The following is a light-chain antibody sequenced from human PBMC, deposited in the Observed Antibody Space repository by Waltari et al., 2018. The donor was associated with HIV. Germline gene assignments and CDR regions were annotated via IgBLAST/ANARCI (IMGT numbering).Light chain of an antibody. CDR3: QVWDSSNEHVV. CDR1: NIGGKS. CDR2: DNS. Sequence: SYVLTQPPSVSVAPGAAATISCGAWNIGGKSVHWYKQQPGQAPVLVTRDNSDRPSGIPDRISGSNSGPTATLTITSVEAGDEATYYCQVWDSSNEHVVFGGGTELTAL. V-gene: IGLV3-21*04. J-gene: IGLJ3*02.